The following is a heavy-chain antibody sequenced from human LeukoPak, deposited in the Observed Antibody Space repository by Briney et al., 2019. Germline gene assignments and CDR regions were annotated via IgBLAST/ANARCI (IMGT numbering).Heavy chain of an antibody. CDR2: INPNSGGT. D-gene: IGHD1-7*01. J-gene: IGHJ4*02. Sequence: ASVKASCKASGYTLTGFYMHWVRQAPGQGLEWMGRINPNSGGTNYAQKFQGRVTMTRDTSISTAYMELSRLRSDDRAVYYCARGRLVYVELGLRFDYWGEGTLVTVSS. V-gene: IGHV1-2*06. CDR3: ARGRLVYVELGLRFDY. CDR1: GYTLTGFY.